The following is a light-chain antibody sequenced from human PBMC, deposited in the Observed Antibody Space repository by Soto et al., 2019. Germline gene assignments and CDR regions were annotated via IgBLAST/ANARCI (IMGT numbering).Light chain of an antibody. CDR1: TSDFGNYDL. CDR3: SSYTSSSTRV. CDR2: DVS. V-gene: IGLV2-14*03. J-gene: IGLJ2*01. Sequence: QSALTQPASVSGSLGQSITISCTGATSDFGNYDLVSWYQQHPGKAPKLMIYDVSNRPSGVSNRFSGSKSGNTASLTISGLQAEDEADYYCSSYTSSSTRVFGGGTKLTVL.